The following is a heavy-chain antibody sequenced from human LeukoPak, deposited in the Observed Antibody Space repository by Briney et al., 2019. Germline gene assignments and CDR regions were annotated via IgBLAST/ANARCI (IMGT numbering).Heavy chain of an antibody. Sequence: RPSETLSLTCTVSGGSTSSYYWSWIRQPPGKGLEWFGYIYYSGSTNYNPSLKGRVTISVDTSKNQFSLKLSSVTAADTAVYYCARDGEDFWSGYYRSPGYFDLWGRGTLVTVSS. CDR2: IYYSGST. D-gene: IGHD3-3*01. CDR1: GGSTSSYY. J-gene: IGHJ2*01. V-gene: IGHV4-59*01. CDR3: ARDGEDFWSGYYRSPGYFDL.